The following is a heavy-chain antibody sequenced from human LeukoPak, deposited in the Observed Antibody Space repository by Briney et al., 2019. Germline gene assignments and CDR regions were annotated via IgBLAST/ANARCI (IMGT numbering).Heavy chain of an antibody. D-gene: IGHD4/OR15-4a*01. CDR3: ARDRSTIADY. CDR1: GFTFSSYA. J-gene: IGHJ4*02. Sequence: GGSLRLSCAASGFTFSSYAMHWVRQAPGKGLEWVAVISYDGSNKYYADSVKGRFTISRDNSKNTLYLQMNSLRSDDTAVYYCARDRSTIADYWGQGTLVTVSS. CDR2: ISYDGSNK. V-gene: IGHV3-30-3*01.